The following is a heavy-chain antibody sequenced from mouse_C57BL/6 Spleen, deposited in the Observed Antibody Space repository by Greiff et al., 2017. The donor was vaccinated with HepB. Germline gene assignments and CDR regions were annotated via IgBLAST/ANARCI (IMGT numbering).Heavy chain of an antibody. V-gene: IGHV1-7*01. CDR3: ARWPDY. CDR1: GYTFTSYW. Sequence: VQLQQSGAELAKPGASVKLSCKASGYTFTSYWMNWVKQRPGQGLEWIGYINPSSGYTKYNQKFKDKATLTAEKSSSTAYMQLSSLTYEDSEVYYFARWPDYWGQGTSVTVSS. J-gene: IGHJ4*01. CDR2: INPSSGYT.